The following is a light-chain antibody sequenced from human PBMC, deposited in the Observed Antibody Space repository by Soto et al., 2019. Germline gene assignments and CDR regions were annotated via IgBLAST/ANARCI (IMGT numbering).Light chain of an antibody. Sequence: DIQMTQSPSTLSASVGDRVTITCRASQSLSNWLAWYHKKPGKAPKLLIYDASSLESGVPSRFSGSGSGTEFTLTISSLQPDDFATYYCQQYNSYSPTFGQRTMVDVK. V-gene: IGKV1-5*01. CDR3: QQYNSYSPT. CDR2: DAS. CDR1: QSLSNW. J-gene: IGKJ1*01.